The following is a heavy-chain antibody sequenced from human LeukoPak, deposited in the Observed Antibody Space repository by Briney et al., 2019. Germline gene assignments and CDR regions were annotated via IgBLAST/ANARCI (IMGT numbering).Heavy chain of an antibody. D-gene: IGHD6-13*01. Sequence: GGSLRLSCAASGFTFSNAWMSWVRQAPGKGLEWVSAISGSGGSTYYADSVKGRFTISRDNSKNTLYLQMNSLRAEDTAVYYCAKEFRAAGTSSGYWGQGTLVTVSS. CDR2: ISGSGGST. V-gene: IGHV3-23*01. CDR3: AKEFRAAGTSSGY. J-gene: IGHJ4*02. CDR1: GFTFSNAW.